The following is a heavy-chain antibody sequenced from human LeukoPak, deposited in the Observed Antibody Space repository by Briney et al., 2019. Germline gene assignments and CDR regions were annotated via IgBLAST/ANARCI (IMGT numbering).Heavy chain of an antibody. D-gene: IGHD1-26*01. CDR3: ASSVGWALDY. J-gene: IGHJ4*02. CDR2: IYSGGSS. V-gene: IGHV3-53*01. Sequence: GGSLRLSCAASGFTVSSTYMSWVRRAPGKGLECASVIYSGGSSFYADSVKGRFTISRDNSKNTLYLQMNSLRAEDTAVYYCASSVGWALDYWGQGTLVTVSS. CDR1: GFTVSSTY.